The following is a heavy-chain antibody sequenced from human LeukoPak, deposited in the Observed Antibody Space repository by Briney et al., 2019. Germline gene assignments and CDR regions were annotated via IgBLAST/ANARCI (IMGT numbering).Heavy chain of an antibody. CDR1: GGTFSSYT. Sequence: GASVKVSCKASGGTFSSYTISWVRQAPGQGLEWMGRIIPILGIANYAQKFQGRVTITADKSTSTAYMELSSLRSEDTAVYYCASTTSQVYYYKNDAFDIWGQGTMVTVSS. J-gene: IGHJ3*02. V-gene: IGHV1-69*02. CDR2: IIPILGIA. CDR3: ASTTSQVYYYKNDAFDI. D-gene: IGHD3-22*01.